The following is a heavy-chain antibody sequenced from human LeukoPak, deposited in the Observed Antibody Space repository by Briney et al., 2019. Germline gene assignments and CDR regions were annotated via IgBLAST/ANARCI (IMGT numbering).Heavy chain of an antibody. CDR2: ISSSSSYI. V-gene: IGHV3-21*01. CDR1: GFTFSSYS. D-gene: IGHD4-17*01. J-gene: IGHJ4*02. Sequence: GGSLRLPCAASGFTFSSYSMNWVRQAPGKGLEWVSSISSSSSYIYYADSVKGRFTISRDNAKNSLYLQMNSLRAEDTAVYYCARGPYGDYAVSVPLDYWGQGTLVTVSS. CDR3: ARGPYGDYAVSVPLDY.